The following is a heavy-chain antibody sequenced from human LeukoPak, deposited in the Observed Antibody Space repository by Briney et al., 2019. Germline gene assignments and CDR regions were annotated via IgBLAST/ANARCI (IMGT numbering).Heavy chain of an antibody. CDR2: INPNSGGT. CDR3: ARVGLYDFWSGYSFDY. J-gene: IGHJ4*02. Sequence: GASVKSCKASGYTFTGYYMHWVRQAPGQGLEWMGWINPNSGGTNYAQKFQGRVTMTRDTSISTAYMELSRLRSGDTAVYYCARVGLYDFWSGYSFDYWGQGTLVTVSS. V-gene: IGHV1-2*02. CDR1: GYTFTGYY. D-gene: IGHD3-3*01.